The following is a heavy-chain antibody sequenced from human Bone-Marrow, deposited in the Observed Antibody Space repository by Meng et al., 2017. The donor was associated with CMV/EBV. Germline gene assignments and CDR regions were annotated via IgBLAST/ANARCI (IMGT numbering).Heavy chain of an antibody. V-gene: IGHV3-7*01. D-gene: IGHD3-3*02. CDR1: GFTFSSYW. CDR2: IKQDGSEK. CDR3: ARETRPTAFDY. J-gene: IGHJ4*02. Sequence: GESLKISCAASGFTFSSYWMSWVRQAPGKGLEWVANIKQDGSEKYYVDSVKGRFTISRDNAKNSLYLQMNSLRAEDTAVYYCARETRPTAFDYWGQGTLVTVSS.